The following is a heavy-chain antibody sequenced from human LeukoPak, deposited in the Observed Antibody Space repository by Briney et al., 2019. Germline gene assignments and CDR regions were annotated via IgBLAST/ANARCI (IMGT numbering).Heavy chain of an antibody. D-gene: IGHD1-26*01. J-gene: IGHJ4*02. V-gene: IGHV3-74*01. Sequence: PGGSLRLSCAASGFTFSSSWMHWVRQAPEKGLVWVSRINSDGSSTSYADSVKGRFTISRDNSKNTLYLQMNTLSAEDRAVYYCAKENPVGGTNYFDYLGQGTLVTVSS. CDR3: AKENPVGGTNYFDY. CDR2: INSDGSST. CDR1: GFTFSSSW.